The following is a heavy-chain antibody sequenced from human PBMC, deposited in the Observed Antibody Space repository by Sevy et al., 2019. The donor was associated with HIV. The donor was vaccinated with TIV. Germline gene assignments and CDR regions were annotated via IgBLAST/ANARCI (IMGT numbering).Heavy chain of an antibody. Sequence: GGSLRLSCAASGFTFSSYAMHWVRQAPGKGLEWVAVISYDGSNKYYADSVKGRFPISRDNSKNTLYLQMNSRRAEDTAVYYCARVKSGGRGATVIAYYYYGMDVWGQGTTVTVSS. V-gene: IGHV3-30-3*01. CDR3: ARVKSGGRGATVIAYYYYGMDV. CDR2: ISYDGSNK. J-gene: IGHJ6*02. CDR1: GFTFSSYA. D-gene: IGHD4-4*01.